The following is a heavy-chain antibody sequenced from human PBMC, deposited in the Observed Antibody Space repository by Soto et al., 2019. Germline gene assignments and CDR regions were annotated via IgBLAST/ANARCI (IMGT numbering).Heavy chain of an antibody. V-gene: IGHV3-21*01. CDR1: GFTFSSYS. J-gene: IGHJ6*02. CDR2: ISSSIYI. D-gene: IGHD2-2*01. Sequence: PWGSLRLSCAASGFTFSSYSMNCVRQAPWKGLEWVSSISSSIYIYYSDSVTGRFTISRDNAKNSLYLQMNSLRAEDTAVYYCARDKHIVVVPAAFPNYYYYGMDVWGQGTTVTVSS. CDR3: ARDKHIVVVPAAFPNYYYYGMDV.